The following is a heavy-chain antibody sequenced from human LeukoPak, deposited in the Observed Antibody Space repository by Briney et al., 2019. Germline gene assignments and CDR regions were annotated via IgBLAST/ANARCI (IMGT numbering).Heavy chain of an antibody. D-gene: IGHD4-17*01. CDR3: ARDFGTTVTTFGAVDI. CDR1: GFTFSHYG. V-gene: IGHV3-33*01. J-gene: IGHJ3*02. Sequence: GGSLRLSCAASGFTFSHYGMHWVRQAPGKGLEWVALIWDDGNKKSHADTVKGRFTISRDNSKNTLYMQMNSLRAEDTAVYYCARDFGTTVTTFGAVDIWGQGTKVIVSS. CDR2: IWDDGNKK.